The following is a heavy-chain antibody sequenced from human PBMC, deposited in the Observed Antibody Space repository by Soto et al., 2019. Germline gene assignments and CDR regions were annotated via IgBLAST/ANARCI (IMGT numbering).Heavy chain of an antibody. CDR2: MDPSDSYT. J-gene: IGHJ3*01. CDR3: ARSVWFGESASPVV. V-gene: IGHV5-10-1*01. CDR1: GYSFTSYW. Sequence: GESLKISCKGSGYSFTSYWISWVRQMPGKGLAWMGRMDPSDSYTNYSPSFQGHVTISADKSISTAYLQWSSLKASDTAMYYCARSVWFGESASPVVWGQGTMVTVSS. D-gene: IGHD3-10*01.